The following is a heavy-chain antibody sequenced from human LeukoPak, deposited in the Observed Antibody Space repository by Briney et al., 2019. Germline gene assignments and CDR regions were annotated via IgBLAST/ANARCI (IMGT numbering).Heavy chain of an antibody. D-gene: IGHD2/OR15-2a*01. CDR3: ARPLSYYYYMDV. V-gene: IGHV4-39*01. CDR1: GGSTTSGTYY. J-gene: IGHJ6*03. Sequence: SETLSLTCTVSGGSTTSGTYYWGWIRQPPGKGLEWIGSTHYSGNTYYNPSLKSRVTISVDTSKNQFSLKLSSVTAADTAVYYCARPLSYYYYMDVWGKGTTVTVSS. CDR2: THYSGNT.